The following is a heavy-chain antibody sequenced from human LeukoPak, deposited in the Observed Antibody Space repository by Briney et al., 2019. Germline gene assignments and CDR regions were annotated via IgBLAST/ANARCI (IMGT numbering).Heavy chain of an antibody. V-gene: IGHV3-21*01. CDR2: ISSSSSYI. Sequence: GGSLRLSCAASGFTFSSYSMNWVRQAPGKGLEWVSSISSSSSYIYYADSVKGRFTIPRDNAKNSLYLQMNSLRAEDTAVYYCARDQAYSYGYGDYWGQGTLVTVSS. D-gene: IGHD5-18*01. CDR3: ARDQAYSYGYGDY. J-gene: IGHJ4*02. CDR1: GFTFSSYS.